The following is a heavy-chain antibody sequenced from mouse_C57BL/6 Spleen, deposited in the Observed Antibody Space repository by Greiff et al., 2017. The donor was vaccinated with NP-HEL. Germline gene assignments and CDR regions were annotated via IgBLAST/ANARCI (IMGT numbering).Heavy chain of an antibody. D-gene: IGHD4-1*01. Sequence: QVQLQQPGAELVRPGSSVKLSCKASGYTFTSYWMHWVKQRPIQGLEWIGNIDPSDSETHYNQKFKDKATLTVDKSSSTAYMQLSSLTSEDSAVYYCARSRTGTGGFAYWGQGTLVTVSA. CDR1: GYTFTSYW. CDR3: ARSRTGTGGFAY. CDR2: IDPSDSET. J-gene: IGHJ3*01. V-gene: IGHV1-52*01.